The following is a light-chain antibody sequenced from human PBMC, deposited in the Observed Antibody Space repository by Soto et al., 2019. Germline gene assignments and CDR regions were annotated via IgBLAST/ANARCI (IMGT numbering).Light chain of an antibody. V-gene: IGKV3-20*01. CDR1: QSVSSNS. CDR2: GAS. Sequence: EIVLTQSPGTLSLSPGERASLSCRASQSVSSNSLAWYQQKPGQAPRLLIYGASSRATDIPDRFSGSGSGSGTDFTLTISRLEPEDVAVYYCQQYISSPWTFGQGTKVEIK. J-gene: IGKJ1*01. CDR3: QQYISSPWT.